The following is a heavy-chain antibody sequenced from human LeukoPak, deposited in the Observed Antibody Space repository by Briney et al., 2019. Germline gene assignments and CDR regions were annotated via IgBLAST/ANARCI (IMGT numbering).Heavy chain of an antibody. D-gene: IGHD6-13*01. J-gene: IGHJ6*03. CDR1: GGTFSSYA. CDR2: IIPIFGTA. V-gene: IGHV1-69*05. Sequence: GASVKVSCKASGGTFSSYAISWVRQAPGQGLEWMGRIIPIFGTANYAQKFQGRVTITTDESTSTAYMELSSLRSEDTAVYYCAREEIAAAAGTRYYYYYMDVWGKGTTVTVSS. CDR3: AREEIAAAAGTRYYYYYMDV.